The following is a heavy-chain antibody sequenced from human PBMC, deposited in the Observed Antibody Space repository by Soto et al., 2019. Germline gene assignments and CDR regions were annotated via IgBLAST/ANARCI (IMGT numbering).Heavy chain of an antibody. CDR3: AKDRYGDYLSGKFDP. CDR1: GFTLDDYA. Sequence: EVQLVESGGGLVQPGRSLRLSCAASGFTLDDYAMHWVRQAPGKGLEWVSGISWNSGSIGYADSVKGRFTISRDNAKNSLYLQMNSLRAEDTALYYCAKDRYGDYLSGKFDPWGQGTLVTVSS. V-gene: IGHV3-9*01. J-gene: IGHJ5*02. D-gene: IGHD4-17*01. CDR2: ISWNSGSI.